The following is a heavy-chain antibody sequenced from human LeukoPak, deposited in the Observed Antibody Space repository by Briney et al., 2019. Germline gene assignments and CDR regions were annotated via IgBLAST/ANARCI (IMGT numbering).Heavy chain of an antibody. CDR2: IIPILGIA. D-gene: IGHD1-26*01. CDR3: ASRGVGATGYYYYYMDV. CDR1: GGTFSSYT. J-gene: IGHJ6*03. V-gene: IGHV1-69*02. Sequence: ASVKVSCKASGGTFSSYTISWVRQAPGQGLEWMGRIIPILGIANYAQKFQGRVTITADKSTSTAYMELSSLRSEDTAVYYCASRGVGATGYYYYYMDVWGKGTTVTVSS.